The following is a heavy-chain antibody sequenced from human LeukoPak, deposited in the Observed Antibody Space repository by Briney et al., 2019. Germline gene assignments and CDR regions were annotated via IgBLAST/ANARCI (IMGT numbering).Heavy chain of an antibody. J-gene: IGHJ4*02. V-gene: IGHV4-39*07. CDR3: ASHSGGYAY. D-gene: IGHD5-12*01. CDR2: INYGGHT. CDR1: GGSMRSHSFY. Sequence: SETLSLTCTVSGGSMRSHSFYWGWIRQSPGKGLEWIANINYGGHTYYNPSVKSRVTLSVDASKNRFSLNLTSVTAADTAVYYCASHSGGYAYWGQGTLVTVSS.